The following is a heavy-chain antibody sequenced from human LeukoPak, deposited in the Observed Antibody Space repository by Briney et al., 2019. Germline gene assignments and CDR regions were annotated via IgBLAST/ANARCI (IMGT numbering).Heavy chain of an antibody. CDR1: GYTFTSNY. Sequence: ASVKVSCKAFGYTFTSNYMHWVRQAPGQGPEWMGVISPSGGSTTYAQKFQGRVTLTRDMSTSTDYLELSSLRSEDTAVYYCAMQWLVDDGGDYWGQGTMVTVSS. CDR3: AMQWLVDDGGDY. V-gene: IGHV1-46*01. D-gene: IGHD6-19*01. J-gene: IGHJ3*01. CDR2: ISPSGGST.